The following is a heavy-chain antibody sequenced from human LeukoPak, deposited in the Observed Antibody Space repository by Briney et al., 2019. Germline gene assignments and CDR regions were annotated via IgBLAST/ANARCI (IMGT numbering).Heavy chain of an antibody. CDR3: AELGITMIGGV. J-gene: IGHJ6*04. Sequence: GGSLRLSCAASGFTFSSYEMNWVRQAPGKGLEWVSYISSSGSAIYYADSVEGRFTISRDNAKNSLYLQMNSLRAEDTAVYYCAELGITMIGGVWGKGTTVTISS. D-gene: IGHD3-10*02. V-gene: IGHV3-48*03. CDR1: GFTFSSYE. CDR2: ISSSGSAI.